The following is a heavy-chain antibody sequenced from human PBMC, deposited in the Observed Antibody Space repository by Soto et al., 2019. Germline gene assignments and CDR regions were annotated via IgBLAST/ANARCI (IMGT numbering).Heavy chain of an antibody. J-gene: IGHJ4*02. CDR3: ARDSSIVPRPIDY. V-gene: IGHV3-11*06. D-gene: IGHD6-6*01. CDR2: ISGSSSYA. Sequence: GGSLRLSCAASGFTFSDYYMSWIRQVPGKGLEWVSYISGSSSYAIYTESVKGRFTISRNNAKNSLYLQMNSLRAEDTAIYYCARDSSIVPRPIDYWGQGTLVTVSS. CDR1: GFTFSDYY.